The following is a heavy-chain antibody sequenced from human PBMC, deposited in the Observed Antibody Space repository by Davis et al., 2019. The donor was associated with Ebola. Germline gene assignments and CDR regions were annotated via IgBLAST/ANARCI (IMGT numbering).Heavy chain of an antibody. CDR3: AKDTSNVWFDV. V-gene: IGHV3-23*01. CDR1: GFVFSSYV. J-gene: IGHJ3*01. CDR2: LGLSADT. Sequence: GESLKISCAASGFVFSSYVMSWVRRAPGKELEWVSTLGLSADTYYADSVKGRFTISRDNSKNTLHLQMNSLRVEDTAIYYCAKDTSNVWFDVWGQGTMVTVSS. D-gene: IGHD6-19*01.